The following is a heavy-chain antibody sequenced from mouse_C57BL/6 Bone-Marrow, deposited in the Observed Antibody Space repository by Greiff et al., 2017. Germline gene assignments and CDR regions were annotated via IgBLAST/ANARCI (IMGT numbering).Heavy chain of an antibody. CDR3: TTVILSYDYVWYFDV. J-gene: IGHJ1*03. V-gene: IGHV14-4*01. Sequence: VQLQQSGAELVRPGASVKLSCTASGFNIKDDYMHWVKQRPEQGLEWIGWIDPENGDTEYASEFQGKATITADTSSNTAYLQLSILTSEDTAVYYCTTVILSYDYVWYFDVWGTGTTVTVSA. D-gene: IGHD2-4*01. CDR1: GFNIKDDY. CDR2: IDPENGDT.